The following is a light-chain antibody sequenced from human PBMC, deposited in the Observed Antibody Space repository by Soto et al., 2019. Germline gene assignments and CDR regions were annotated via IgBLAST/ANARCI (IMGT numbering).Light chain of an antibody. CDR3: QKTYSRPQWT. CDR2: AAV. Sequence: DIQMTQSPFSLSASVGDRVTITCRASQSISRYLNWYQQKPGKPPKLLIYAAVSLQSGIPSRFSAYGSGTDFTLTISSLQPEDFATYYCQKTYSRPQWTFGQGTKVEIK. V-gene: IGKV1-39*01. CDR1: QSISRY. J-gene: IGKJ1*01.